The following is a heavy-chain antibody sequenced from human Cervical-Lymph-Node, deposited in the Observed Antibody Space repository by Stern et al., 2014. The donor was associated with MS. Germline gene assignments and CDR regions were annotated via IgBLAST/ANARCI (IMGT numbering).Heavy chain of an antibody. CDR3: TRGGARYYGMDA. CDR1: GGSVSAYY. V-gene: IGHV4-59*02. D-gene: IGHD3-10*01. J-gene: IGHJ6*02. Sequence: LQLQESGPGLVKPSETLSLTCSVSGGSVSAYYWSWIRQPPGKGLEWIGYIYHSGSTTYNPSFTSRLTMSIDTSKNQFSLRLSSVTAADTAVYYCTRGGARYYGMDAWGQGTTVTVSS. CDR2: IYHSGST.